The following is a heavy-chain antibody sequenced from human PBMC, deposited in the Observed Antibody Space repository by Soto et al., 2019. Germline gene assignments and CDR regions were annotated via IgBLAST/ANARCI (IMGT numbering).Heavy chain of an antibody. V-gene: IGHV4-61*01. D-gene: IGHD6-19*01. CDR1: GGSVSSGSYY. CDR2: IYYSGST. CDR3: ARDSSGWPYYFDY. Sequence: QVQLQESGPGLVKPSETLSLTCTVSGGSVSSGSYYWSWIRQPPGKGLEWIGYIYYSGSTNYNPSLKSRVTISVDTSKNQFSLKLSSVTAADTAVYYCARDSSGWPYYFDYWGQGTLVTVSS. J-gene: IGHJ4*02.